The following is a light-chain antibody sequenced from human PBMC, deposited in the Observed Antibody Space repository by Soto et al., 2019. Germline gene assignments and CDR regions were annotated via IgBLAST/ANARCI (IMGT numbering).Light chain of an antibody. CDR3: QQRGNWPIT. CDR1: QSVTIY. CDR2: DAS. V-gene: IGKV3-11*01. Sequence: EIVLTQSPATLSLSPGERATLSCRASQSVTIYLAWYQQKPGQAPRLLIYDASNRATGIPARFSGSGSVTDFTLAISSLGPEDFGVYYCQQRGNWPITFGQGTRLEIK. J-gene: IGKJ5*01.